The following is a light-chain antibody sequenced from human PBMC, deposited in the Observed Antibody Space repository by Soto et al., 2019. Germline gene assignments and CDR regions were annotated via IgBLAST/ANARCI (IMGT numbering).Light chain of an antibody. CDR2: WAS. CDR1: QTVLYSSTNKNF. CDR3: QQYYTTPQS. V-gene: IGKV4-1*01. Sequence: DIVMTQSPDSLAVSLGERATINCKFSQTVLYSSTNKNFLAWYQQKPGQPPKLLSYWASTRESGVPDRCLGSGSWTDFNLTISSLQAADVAVYYGQQYYTTPQSFGQGTKLEIK. J-gene: IGKJ2*01.